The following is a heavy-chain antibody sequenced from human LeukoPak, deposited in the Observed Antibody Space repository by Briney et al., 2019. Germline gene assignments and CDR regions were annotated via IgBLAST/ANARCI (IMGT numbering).Heavy chain of an antibody. CDR2: IRYDGSNK. CDR1: GFTFSNYG. Sequence: GGSLRLSCAASGFTFSNYGMHWVRQAPGKGLEGVAFIRYDGSNKYYADSVKGRFTISRDNSKNTLYLQMNSLRAEDTAVYYCASAGSHAFDIWGQGTMATVSS. V-gene: IGHV3-30*02. CDR3: ASAGSHAFDI. J-gene: IGHJ3*02.